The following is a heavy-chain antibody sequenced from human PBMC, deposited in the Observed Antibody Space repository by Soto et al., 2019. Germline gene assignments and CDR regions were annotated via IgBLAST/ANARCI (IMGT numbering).Heavy chain of an antibody. J-gene: IGHJ4*02. CDR3: TTDPPRGQQLGPFDY. Sequence: PGGSPKLSCAASGVTFWSYGVDWVRQAPGKGLEWVGRIKSKTDGGTTDYAAPVKGRFTISRDDSKNTLYLQMNSLKTEDTAVYYCTTDPPRGQQLGPFDYWGQGTLVTVSS. CDR2: IKSKTDGGTT. D-gene: IGHD6-13*01. V-gene: IGHV3-15*01. CDR1: GVTFWSYG.